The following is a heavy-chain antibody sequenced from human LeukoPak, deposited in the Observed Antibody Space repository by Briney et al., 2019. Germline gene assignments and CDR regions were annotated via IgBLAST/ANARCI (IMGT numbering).Heavy chain of an antibody. CDR1: GFTFSSYD. CDR3: ARSGTNPDYFDF. D-gene: IGHD1-26*01. J-gene: IGHJ4*02. Sequence: PGGSLRLSCAASGFTFSSYDMHWVRQAPGKGLEWVAVIWYDGVNKYYADSVKGRFTISRDISKSTLSLQMNSLRGEDTAVYYCARSGTNPDYFDFWGQGTLVTVSS. V-gene: IGHV3-33*01. CDR2: IWYDGVNK.